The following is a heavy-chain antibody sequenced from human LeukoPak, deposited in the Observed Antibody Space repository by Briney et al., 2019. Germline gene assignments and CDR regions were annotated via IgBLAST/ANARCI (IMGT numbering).Heavy chain of an antibody. V-gene: IGHV4-39*01. CDR3: ARQYGSGSAYTPVVDL. D-gene: IGHD3-10*01. CDR1: GGSIRSSSYY. Sequence: PSETLSLTCTVSGGSIRSSSYYWGWIRQPPGKGLEWIGSIYYSGSTYYNPSLKSRVTISVDTSKNQFSLKLSSLTAAETAVYYCARQYGSGSAYTPVVDLWGQGTLVTVSS. CDR2: IYYSGST. J-gene: IGHJ4*02.